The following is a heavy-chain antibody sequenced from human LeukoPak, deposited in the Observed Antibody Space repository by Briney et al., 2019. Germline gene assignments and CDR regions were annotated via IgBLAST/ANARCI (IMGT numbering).Heavy chain of an antibody. CDR2: ISAYNGNT. J-gene: IGHJ5*02. CDR3: ARAEIVVVVAATHGWFDP. D-gene: IGHD2-15*01. V-gene: IGHV1-18*01. CDR1: GYTFTSYG. Sequence: ASVKVSCKASGYTFTSYGISWVRQAPGQGLEWMGWISAYNGNTNYAQKFQGRVTITADESTSTAYMELSSLRSEDTAVYYCARAEIVVVVAATHGWFDPWGQGTLVTVSS.